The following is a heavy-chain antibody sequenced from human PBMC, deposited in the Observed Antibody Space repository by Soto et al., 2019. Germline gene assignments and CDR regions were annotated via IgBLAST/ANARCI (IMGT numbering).Heavy chain of an antibody. J-gene: IGHJ5*02. D-gene: IGHD4-17*01. CDR2: IHDSGNT. CDR1: GGSVSIGDYL. Sequence: PSETLSLTCTVFGGSVSIGDYLWSWIRQRPGKGLEWIGYIHDSGNTYYNPSLKSRVTISLDTSKNQFSLKVTSMTAVDTAVYFCARARGGDSGDYASLFDRWGQGNLVTVSS. V-gene: IGHV4-30-4*01. CDR3: ARARGGDSGDYASLFDR.